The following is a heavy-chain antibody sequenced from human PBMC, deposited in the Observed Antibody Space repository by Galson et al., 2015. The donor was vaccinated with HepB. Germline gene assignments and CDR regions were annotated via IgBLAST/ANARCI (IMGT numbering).Heavy chain of an antibody. J-gene: IGHJ4*02. Sequence: SLRLSCAASGFTFSSYAMSWVRQAPGKGLEWVSAISGSGGSTYYADSVKGRFTISRDNSMNTLYLQMNSLRAEDTAVYYCARMRTVAGAAIGGYFDYWGQGTLVTVSS. D-gene: IGHD6-19*01. CDR2: ISGSGGST. CDR3: ARMRTVAGAAIGGYFDY. CDR1: GFTFSSYA. V-gene: IGHV3-23*01.